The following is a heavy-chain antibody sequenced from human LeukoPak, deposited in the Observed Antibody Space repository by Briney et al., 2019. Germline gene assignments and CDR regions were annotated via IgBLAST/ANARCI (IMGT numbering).Heavy chain of an antibody. CDR2: ISYDGSNK. Sequence: GGSLRLSCAASGSTFSSYAMHWVRQAPGKGLEWVAVISYDGSNKYYADSVKGRFTISRDNSKNTLYLQMNSLRAEDTAVYYCAREHSSSWRYFDYWGQGTLVTVSS. V-gene: IGHV3-30*04. CDR3: AREHSSSWRYFDY. CDR1: GSTFSSYA. D-gene: IGHD6-13*01. J-gene: IGHJ4*02.